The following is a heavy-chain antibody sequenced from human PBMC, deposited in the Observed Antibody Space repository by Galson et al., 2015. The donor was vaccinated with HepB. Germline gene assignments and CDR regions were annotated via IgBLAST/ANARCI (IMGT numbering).Heavy chain of an antibody. V-gene: IGHV3-73*01. D-gene: IGHD6-13*01. Sequence: SCAASGFTFSGSAIHWVRQASGRGPAWIGHIRSKATNYAALYVPSLKGRFTISRDDSKNMAYLHMRSLKTDDTAVYYCVRSGDFSGYSSRWGQGTLVTVSS. CDR1: GFTFSGSA. J-gene: IGHJ4*02. CDR2: IRSKATNYAA. CDR3: VRSGDFSGYSSR.